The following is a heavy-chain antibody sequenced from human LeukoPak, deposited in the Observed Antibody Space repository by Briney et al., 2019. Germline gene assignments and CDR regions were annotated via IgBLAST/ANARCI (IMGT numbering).Heavy chain of an antibody. CDR2: ISYDGSNK. CDR1: GFTFRTYA. D-gene: IGHD4-17*01. V-gene: IGHV3-30-3*01. Sequence: PGGSLRLSCAASGFTFRTYAMHGLRQAPGKGLEWVAVISYDGSNKYYAESVKGRFTISKDNSKNTLYLQMNSLRAEDAAVYYCARDHDYGDYRPDYWGQGTLVTVSS. CDR3: ARDHDYGDYRPDY. J-gene: IGHJ4*02.